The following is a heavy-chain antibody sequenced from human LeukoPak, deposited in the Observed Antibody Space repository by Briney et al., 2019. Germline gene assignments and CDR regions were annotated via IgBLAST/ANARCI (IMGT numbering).Heavy chain of an antibody. V-gene: IGHV3-23*01. CDR3: AKGALAAAGSGFDY. J-gene: IGHJ4*02. CDR1: GFIFNSYA. Sequence: PGGSLRLSCAVSGFIFNSYAISWVRQAPGKGLEWVSSISASGGITYHADFVKGRFTISSDNSKNTLHLKMNSLRADDTALYYCAKGALAAAGSGFDYWGQGTLVTVSS. D-gene: IGHD6-13*01. CDR2: ISASGGIT.